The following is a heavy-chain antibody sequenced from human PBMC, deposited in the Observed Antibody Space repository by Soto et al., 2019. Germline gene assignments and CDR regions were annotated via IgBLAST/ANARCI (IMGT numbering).Heavy chain of an antibody. D-gene: IGHD6-19*01. V-gene: IGHV2-26*01. CDR3: ACIFRQWLATYYYYYMDF. CDR2: IFSNDEK. CDR1: GFSLSNARMG. J-gene: IGHJ6*03. Sequence: SGPTLVNPTETLTLTSTVSGFSLSNARMGVSWIRQPPGRALEWLAHIFSNDEKSYSTSLKSRLTISKDTSKSQVVLTMTNMDPVDTATYYCACIFRQWLATYYYYYMDFWGKGTTGTGSS.